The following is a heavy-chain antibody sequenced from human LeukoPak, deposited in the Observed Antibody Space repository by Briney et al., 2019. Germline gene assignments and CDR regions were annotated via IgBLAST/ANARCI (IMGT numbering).Heavy chain of an antibody. V-gene: IGHV4-34*01. J-gene: IGHJ4*02. CDR2: INHSGST. Sequence: PSETPSLTCAVYGGSFSGYYWSWIRQPPGKGLEWIGEINHSGSTNYNPSLKSRVTISVDTSKNQFSLKLSSVTAADTAVYYCARGWAYSSSWYDYWGQGTLVTVSS. CDR1: GGSFSGYY. D-gene: IGHD6-13*01. CDR3: ARGWAYSSSWYDY.